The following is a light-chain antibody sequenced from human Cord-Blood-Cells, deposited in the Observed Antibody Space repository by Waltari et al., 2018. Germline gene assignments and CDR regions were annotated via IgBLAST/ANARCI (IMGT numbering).Light chain of an antibody. J-gene: IGKJ4*01. CDR2: DAS. V-gene: IGKV1-6*01. CDR1: QGIRND. CDR3: LQDYNDPLT. Sequence: AIQMNQSPSSLSASVGDRVTITCRASQGIRNDLGWYRQKPGRAPKLLIYDASSLQSRVPSRFSGSGSRTDFTLTISSLQPEDLATYYCLQDYNDPLTFAGWTKVEIK.